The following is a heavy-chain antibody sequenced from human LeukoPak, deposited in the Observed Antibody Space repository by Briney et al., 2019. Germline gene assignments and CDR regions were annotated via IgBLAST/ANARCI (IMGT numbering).Heavy chain of an antibody. V-gene: IGHV3-48*02. Sequence: GGSLRLSCVASGFTFSSYSMNWVRQAPGKGLEWVSYISSGSSTTYYVDSVKGRFTISRDNAKNSLYLQMNSLRDEDTAVYYCARSAVGAVDYWGQGTLVTVSS. CDR1: GFTFSSYS. J-gene: IGHJ4*02. D-gene: IGHD1-26*01. CDR3: ARSAVGAVDY. CDR2: ISSGSSTT.